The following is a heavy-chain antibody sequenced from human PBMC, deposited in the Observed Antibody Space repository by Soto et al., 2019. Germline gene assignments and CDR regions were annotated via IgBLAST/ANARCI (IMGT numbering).Heavy chain of an antibody. J-gene: IGHJ5*02. Sequence: EVQLVESGGGLVQPGGSLRLSCAASGFTFSNYWMHWFRQAPGKGLMWVSRINTDGSRTTYADSVKGRFAISRDNAKNTVYLQMNSLRAEDTAVYYCARVKSGSYDWFDPWGQGTLVTVSS. V-gene: IGHV3-74*01. CDR1: GFTFSNYW. CDR3: ARVKSGSYDWFDP. CDR2: INTDGSRT. D-gene: IGHD3-10*01.